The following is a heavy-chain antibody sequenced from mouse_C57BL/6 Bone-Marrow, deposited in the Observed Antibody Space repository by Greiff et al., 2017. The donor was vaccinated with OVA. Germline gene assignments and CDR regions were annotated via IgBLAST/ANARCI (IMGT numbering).Heavy chain of an antibody. J-gene: IGHJ4*01. Sequence: EVKLMESGGGLVQPGGSLKLSCAASGFTFSDYYMYWVRQTPEKRLEWVAYISNGGGSTYYPDTVKGRFTISRDNAKNTLYLQMSRLKSEDTAMYYCARPTVVADYAMDYWGQGTSVTVSS. CDR1: GFTFSDYY. D-gene: IGHD1-1*01. V-gene: IGHV5-12*01. CDR2: ISNGGGST. CDR3: ARPTVVADYAMDY.